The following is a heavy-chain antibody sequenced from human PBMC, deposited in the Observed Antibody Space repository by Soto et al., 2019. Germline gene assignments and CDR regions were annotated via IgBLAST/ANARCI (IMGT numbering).Heavy chain of an antibody. D-gene: IGHD3-3*02. J-gene: IGHJ6*02. V-gene: IGHV4-34*02. Sequence: QVQLQQWGAGLLKPSETLSLTCAVYGGSFSGYYWTWIRQAPGKGLEWIGEINHCGGTNYNSSLKSLVTISVDTSKNQFSLILYSVTAADTAVYYCARDRQYYQFWSGCQHEGPCAMDVWGQGTTVTVSS. CDR3: ARDRQYYQFWSGCQHEGPCAMDV. CDR2: INHCGGT. CDR1: GGSFSGYY.